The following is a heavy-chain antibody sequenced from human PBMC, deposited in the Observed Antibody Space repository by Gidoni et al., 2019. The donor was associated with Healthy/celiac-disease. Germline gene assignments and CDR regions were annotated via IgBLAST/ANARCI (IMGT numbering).Heavy chain of an antibody. CDR1: CVSLSSSNW. CDR2: IYHSGST. D-gene: IGHD6-13*01. Sequence: QVQLQESVPGLVKPSGTLSLTCAVSCVSLSSSNWWSWVRPPPGKWLEWIGEIYHSGSTNYNPSLKSRVTISVDKSKNQFSLKLSSVTAADTAVYSCASDDSSSHSPLDYWGQGTLVTVSS. J-gene: IGHJ4*02. V-gene: IGHV4-4*02. CDR3: ASDDSSSHSPLDY.